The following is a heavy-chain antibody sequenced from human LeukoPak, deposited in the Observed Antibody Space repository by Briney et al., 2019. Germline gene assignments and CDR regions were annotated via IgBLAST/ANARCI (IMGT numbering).Heavy chain of an antibody. J-gene: IGHJ4*02. V-gene: IGHV3-7*01. CDR3: ARGGYSSSWYISRDY. Sequence: GGSLRLSCAASAFTFSSYWMTWVRQAQGKGLEWLANIKEDGSEKYYVDSVKGRFTISRDNAKNSLYLQMDSLRAEDTAVYYCARGGYSSSWYISRDYWGQGTLVTVSS. CDR2: IKEDGSEK. D-gene: IGHD6-13*01. CDR1: AFTFSSYW.